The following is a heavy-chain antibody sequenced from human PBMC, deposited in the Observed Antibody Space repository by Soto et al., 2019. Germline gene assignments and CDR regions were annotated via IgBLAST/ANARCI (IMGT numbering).Heavy chain of an antibody. D-gene: IGHD1-26*01. Sequence: EAHLVESGGGLVEPGGSLRLSCAASGFTFDIYSMTWVRQTPGKGLEWVSTITSSSTYIYYADSVKGRFTISRDNAKNSLYLQMDSLRAEDTGVFYCATDIGRFDPWGQGTLVTVSS. CDR1: GFTFDIYS. V-gene: IGHV3-21*01. CDR3: ATDIGRFDP. CDR2: ITSSSTYI. J-gene: IGHJ5*02.